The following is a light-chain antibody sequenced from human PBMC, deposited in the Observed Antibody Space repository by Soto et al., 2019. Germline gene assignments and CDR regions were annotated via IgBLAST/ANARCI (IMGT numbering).Light chain of an antibody. V-gene: IGLV2-14*01. CDR1: SRNVGGYNY. J-gene: IGLJ1*01. CDR3: SSYTSSSTLYV. CDR2: EVS. Sequence: ATAYGSCRHSLAISCTGTSRNVGGYNYVSWYQQHPGKAPKLMIYEVSNRPSGVSNRFSGSKSGNTASLTISGLQAEDEADYYCSSYTSSSTLYVFGTGTKVTVL.